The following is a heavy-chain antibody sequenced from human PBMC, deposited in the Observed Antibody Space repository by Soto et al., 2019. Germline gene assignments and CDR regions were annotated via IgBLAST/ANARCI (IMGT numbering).Heavy chain of an antibody. CDR1: GASISTGNW. CDR3: ASGVYDTRLNYMYFDF. J-gene: IGHJ4*02. CDR2: IFYHRTA. V-gene: IGHV4-4*02. D-gene: IGHD2-8*01. Sequence: SETLALGCALSGASISTGNWWTCSRQTPQSGLHYIVEIFYHRTANYYPPFQRRVDISLDTSKNQFSLKLTYVTAADTVIYSCASGVYDTRLNYMYFDFWVQGAMVTVSS.